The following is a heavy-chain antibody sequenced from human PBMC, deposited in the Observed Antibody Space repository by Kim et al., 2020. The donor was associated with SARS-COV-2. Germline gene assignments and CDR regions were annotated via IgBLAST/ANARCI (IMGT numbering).Heavy chain of an antibody. CDR1: GGSIGGDY. CDR2: APYTGGT. D-gene: IGHD3-10*01. V-gene: IGHV4-59*08. J-gene: IGHJ4*02. Sequence: SETLSLTCTVSGGSIGGDYWSWIRQPPGRGLQYITYAPYTGGTHYNPSLKSRLTMSMDTSKNQFSLKLTSVTAADTAVYYCARQLGSRLLFHNWGQGTLVTVSS. CDR3: ARQLGSRLLFHN.